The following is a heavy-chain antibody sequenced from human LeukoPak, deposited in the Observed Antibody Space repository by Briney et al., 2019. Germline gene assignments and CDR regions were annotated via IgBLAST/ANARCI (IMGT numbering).Heavy chain of an antibody. Sequence: KASETLSLTCTVSGGSISSSSYYWGWIRQPPGKGLEWTGSIYYSGSTYYNPSLKSRVTISVDTSKNQFSLKLSSVTAADTAVYYCARLRLRYFDWVIIRDAFDIWGQGTMVTVSS. CDR1: GGSISSSSYY. CDR2: IYYSGST. CDR3: ARLRLRYFDWVIIRDAFDI. J-gene: IGHJ3*02. D-gene: IGHD3-9*01. V-gene: IGHV4-39*01.